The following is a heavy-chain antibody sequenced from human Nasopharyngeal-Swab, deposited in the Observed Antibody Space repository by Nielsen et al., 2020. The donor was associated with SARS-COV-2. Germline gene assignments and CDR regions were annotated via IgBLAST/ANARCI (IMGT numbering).Heavy chain of an antibody. Sequence: WVRQAPGQRLEWIGWIVVGSGNTNYAQKFQEGVTITRDMSTSTAYMELSSLRSEDTAVYYCAARGGVILPFDYWGQGTLVTVSS. D-gene: IGHD3-16*01. V-gene: IGHV1-58*01. CDR2: IVVGSGNT. J-gene: IGHJ4*02. CDR3: AARGGVILPFDY.